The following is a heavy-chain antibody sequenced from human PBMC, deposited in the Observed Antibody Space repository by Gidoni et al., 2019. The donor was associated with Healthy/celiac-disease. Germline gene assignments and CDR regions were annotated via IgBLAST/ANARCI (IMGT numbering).Heavy chain of an antibody. D-gene: IGHD3-22*01. CDR2: ISSSSSYT. Sequence: QVQLVESGGGLVKPGGSLRLSGAASGFTFSDYYLSWIRQAPGKGLEWVSYISSSSSYTNYADSVKGRFTISRDNAKNSLYLQMNSLRAEDTAVYYCASDYYDSSGYYANAFDIWGQGTMVTVSS. V-gene: IGHV3-11*05. CDR1: GFTFSDYY. J-gene: IGHJ3*02. CDR3: ASDYYDSSGYYANAFDI.